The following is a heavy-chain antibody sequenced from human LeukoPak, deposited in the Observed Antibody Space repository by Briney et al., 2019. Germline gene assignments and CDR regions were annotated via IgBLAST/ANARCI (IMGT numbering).Heavy chain of an antibody. Sequence: ASVKVSCKASGYTFTGYYMHWVRQAPGQGLEWMGRINPNSGGTNYAQKFQGRVTMTRDTSISTAYMELSRLRSDDTAVYYCARWAEAGDPYYYYYMDVWGKGTTVTVSS. CDR3: ARWAEAGDPYYYYYMDV. CDR2: INPNSGGT. J-gene: IGHJ6*03. CDR1: GYTFTGYY. V-gene: IGHV1-2*06. D-gene: IGHD6-13*01.